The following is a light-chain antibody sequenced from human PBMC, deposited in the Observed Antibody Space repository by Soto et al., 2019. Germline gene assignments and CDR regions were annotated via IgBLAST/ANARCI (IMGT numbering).Light chain of an antibody. CDR2: DAF. V-gene: IGKV3-11*01. Sequence: EIVLTQSPATLSLSPGARAPLSCRASQSVGSSLAWYQQRPGQAPRLLIYDAFIRATGIPARFSGSESGTEFTLTISSLQPDDFATYYCQQYNSYSGTFGQGTKVDIK. J-gene: IGKJ1*01. CDR3: QQYNSYSGT. CDR1: QSVGSS.